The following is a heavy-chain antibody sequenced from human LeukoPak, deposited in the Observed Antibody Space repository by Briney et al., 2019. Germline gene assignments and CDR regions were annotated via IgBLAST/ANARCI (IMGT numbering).Heavy chain of an antibody. CDR3: ARDRSTTHFDY. CDR2: IWYDGSNT. Sequence: GGSLRLSCAASGFTFSSYGMHWVRQAQGKGLGWGAMIWYDGSNTYYADSVKGRFTISRDNSKNTLFLQMDSLRAEDTAVYYCARDRSTTHFDYWGQGTLVTVSS. CDR1: GFTFSSYG. D-gene: IGHD5/OR15-5a*01. J-gene: IGHJ4*02. V-gene: IGHV3-33*01.